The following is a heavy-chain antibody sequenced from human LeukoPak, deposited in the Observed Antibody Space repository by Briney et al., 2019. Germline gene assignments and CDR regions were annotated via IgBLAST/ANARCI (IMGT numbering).Heavy chain of an antibody. D-gene: IGHD3-10*01. V-gene: IGHV3-33*08. J-gene: IGHJ4*02. CDR3: ATEVFGSGSCPDY. CDR2: IWHDGSNK. Sequence: GRSLRLSCGASGFTLSSRGMHWVRQAPGKGLEWVALIWHDGSNKYYSDSVRGRFTISRDNSKNTAFLQMNSLRAEDTAVYYCATEVFGSGSCPDYWGQGTLVTVSS. CDR1: GFTLSSRG.